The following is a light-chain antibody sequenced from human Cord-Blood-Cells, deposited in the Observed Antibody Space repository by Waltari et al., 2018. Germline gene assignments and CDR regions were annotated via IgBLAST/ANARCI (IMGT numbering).Light chain of an antibody. J-gene: IGKJ1*01. CDR1: QSISSW. Sequence: DLPMTQSPTTLSGSVGDRVTITCRASQSISSWLDWYQQKPGKAPKLLIYKASSLESGVPSRFSGSGSGTEFTLTISSLQPDDFATYYCQQYNSYSPTFGQGTKVEIK. CDR3: QQYNSYSPT. V-gene: IGKV1-5*03. CDR2: KAS.